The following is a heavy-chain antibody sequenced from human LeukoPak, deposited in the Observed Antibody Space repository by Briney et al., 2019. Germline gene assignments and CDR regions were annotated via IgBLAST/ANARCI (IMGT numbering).Heavy chain of an antibody. D-gene: IGHD2/OR15-2a*01. V-gene: IGHV3-30*02. Sequence: PGGSLRLSCAASGFTFNNYGMHWVRQAPGKGLEWVAFIRYNGNNQYYADSVKGRFTISRDNSKNTLYLQMNSLKGDDTAVYYCAKDSAFYYIDVWGQGTLVTVSS. CDR2: IRYNGNNQ. CDR1: GFTFNNYG. CDR3: AKDSAFYYIDV. J-gene: IGHJ4*02.